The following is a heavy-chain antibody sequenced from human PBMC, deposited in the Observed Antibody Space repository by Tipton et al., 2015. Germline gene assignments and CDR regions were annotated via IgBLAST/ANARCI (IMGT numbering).Heavy chain of an antibody. J-gene: IGHJ6*02. Sequence: TLSLTCTVSGGSISSYYWSWIRQPPGKGLEWIGYIYYSGSTNYNPSLKSRVTISVDTSKNQFSLKLSSVTAADTAGYYCARDRLRSSFAHYYYGMDVWGQGTTVTVSS. CDR1: GGSISSYY. CDR3: ARDRLRSSFAHYYYGMDV. V-gene: IGHV4-59*01. CDR2: IYYSGST. D-gene: IGHD3-3*01.